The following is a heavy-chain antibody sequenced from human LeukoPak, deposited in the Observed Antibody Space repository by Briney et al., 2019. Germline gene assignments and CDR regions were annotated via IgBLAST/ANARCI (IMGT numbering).Heavy chain of an antibody. D-gene: IGHD6-13*01. CDR2: ISSSSST. CDR1: GLTVSNHD. CDR3: VRGWAAD. V-gene: IGHV3-69-1*01. Sequence: GGSLRLSCAASGLTVSNHDMSWFRQAPGKGLEWVSYISSSSSTYYADSVKGRFTISRDNAKNSVSLQMSSLRAEDTAMYYCVRGWAADWGQGTLVTVSS. J-gene: IGHJ4*02.